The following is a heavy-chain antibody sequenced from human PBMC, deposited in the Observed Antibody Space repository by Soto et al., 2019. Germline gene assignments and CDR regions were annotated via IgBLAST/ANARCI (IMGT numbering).Heavy chain of an antibody. J-gene: IGHJ4*02. CDR1: GGSFSGYY. CDR2: INHSGST. Sequence: QVQLQQWGAGLLKPSETLSLTCAVYGGSFSGYYWSWIRQPPGKGLEWIGEINHSGSTNYNPSLKSRVTISVDTSKNQFSLKLSSVTAADTAVYYCARGPVDTRDYGDYRFDYWGQGTLVTVSS. V-gene: IGHV4-34*01. CDR3: ARGPVDTRDYGDYRFDY. D-gene: IGHD4-17*01.